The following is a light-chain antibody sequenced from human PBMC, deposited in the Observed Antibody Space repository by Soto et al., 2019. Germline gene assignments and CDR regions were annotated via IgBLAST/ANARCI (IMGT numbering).Light chain of an antibody. V-gene: IGLV2-14*01. CDR1: SSDIGGYNF. CDR3: GSYTSSDTRV. CDR2: DVS. J-gene: IGLJ3*02. Sequence: QSAQTQPASVSGSPGQSITISCTGTSSDIGGYNFVSWYQQHPGKAPKLVIYDVSGRPSGVSDRFSGSKSGNTASLTISGLLAEDEADYYCGSYTSSDTRVFGGGTKLTVL.